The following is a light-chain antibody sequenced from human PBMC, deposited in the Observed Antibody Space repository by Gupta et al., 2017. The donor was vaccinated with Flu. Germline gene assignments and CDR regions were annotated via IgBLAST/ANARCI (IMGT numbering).Light chain of an antibody. J-gene: IGKJ1*01. Sequence: ELVLTHSPGTLSCSPGERATLSCRASQSVSSSYLAWYQQKPGQAHRLLIYGASSRATGIPDRCSGSGSGTDFTLTISRLEPEDFAVYYCQQYGSSSWTFGQGTKVEIK. CDR2: GAS. CDR3: QQYGSSSWT. CDR1: QSVSSSY. V-gene: IGKV3-20*01.